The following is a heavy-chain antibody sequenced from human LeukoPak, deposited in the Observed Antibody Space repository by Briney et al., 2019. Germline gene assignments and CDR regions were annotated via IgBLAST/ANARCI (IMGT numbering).Heavy chain of an antibody. CDR2: INHSGST. D-gene: IGHD3-10*01. CDR1: GGSFSGYY. V-gene: IGHV4-34*01. CDR3: ARRTYYYGSGSYPPPNWFDP. J-gene: IGHJ5*02. Sequence: SETLSLTCAVYGGSFSGYYWSWIRQPPGKGLEWIGEINHSGSTNYNPSLKSRVTISVDTSKNQFSLKLSSVTAADKAVYYWARRTYYYGSGSYPPPNWFDPWGQGTLVTVSS.